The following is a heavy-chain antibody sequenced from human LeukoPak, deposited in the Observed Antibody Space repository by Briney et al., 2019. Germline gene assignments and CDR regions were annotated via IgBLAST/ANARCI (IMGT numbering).Heavy chain of an antibody. CDR2: LNSDGSST. V-gene: IGHV3-74*01. D-gene: IGHD1-14*01. Sequence: PGGSLRLSCAASGFTFSTYWMHWVRQVPGEGLVWVSRLNSDGSSTTYADSVKGRFTISRDNAKNTLYLQMNGLRVEDTAVYFCAKSSSGGYYYYYYMDVWGKGTTVTVSS. CDR3: AKSSSGGYYYYYYMDV. J-gene: IGHJ6*03. CDR1: GFTFSTYW.